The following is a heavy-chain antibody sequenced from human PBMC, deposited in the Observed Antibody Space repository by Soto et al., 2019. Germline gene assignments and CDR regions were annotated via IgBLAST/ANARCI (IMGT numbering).Heavy chain of an antibody. CDR1: GYSFW. D-gene: IGHD1-26*01. V-gene: IGHV5-51*01. Sequence: GESLNISCQASGYSFWIGWVRQKPGKGLEWMGIIFPADSDTKYSPSFQGQVTISVDQSITTAYLQWSRLKASDTAVYYCAAYNGIYVDYWGQGTLVTVSS. CDR3: AAYNGIYVDY. J-gene: IGHJ4*02. CDR2: IFPADSDT.